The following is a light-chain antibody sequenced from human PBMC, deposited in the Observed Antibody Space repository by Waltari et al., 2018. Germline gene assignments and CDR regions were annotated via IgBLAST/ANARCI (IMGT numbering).Light chain of an antibody. Sequence: DIVMTQSPDSLAVSLGERATVNCKSSQSVLYSPNNKNYLAWYQQKPGQPPKLLIYWASTRESVVPDRFSGSGSGTDFTLTISSLQAEDVAVYYCQQYANTPRTFGQGTTVEIK. V-gene: IGKV4-1*01. J-gene: IGKJ1*01. CDR1: QSVLYSPNNKNY. CDR3: QQYANTPRT. CDR2: WAS.